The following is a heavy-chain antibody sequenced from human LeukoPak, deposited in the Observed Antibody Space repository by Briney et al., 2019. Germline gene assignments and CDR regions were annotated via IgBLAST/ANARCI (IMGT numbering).Heavy chain of an antibody. D-gene: IGHD3-10*02. CDR2: IYYSGST. V-gene: IGHV4-31*03. Sequence: SQTLSLTCTVSGGSISSGGYYWSWLRQHPGKGLEWIGYIYYSGSTYYNPSLKSRVTISVDTSKNQFSLKLSSVTAADTAVYYCASAHYYDGGVFDYWGQGTLVTVSS. J-gene: IGHJ4*02. CDR1: GGSISSGGYY. CDR3: ASAHYYDGGVFDY.